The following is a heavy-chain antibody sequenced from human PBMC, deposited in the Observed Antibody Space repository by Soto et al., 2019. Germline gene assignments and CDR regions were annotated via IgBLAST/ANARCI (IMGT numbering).Heavy chain of an antibody. CDR1: GGSFSGYY. J-gene: IGHJ2*01. CDR3: ARPYSSGWYWYFDL. Sequence: SETLSLTCAVYGGSFSGYYWSWIRQPPGKGLEWIGEINHSGSTYYNPSLKSRVTISVDTSKNQFSLKLSSVTAADTAVYYCARPYSSGWYWYFDLWGRGTLVTVSS. V-gene: IGHV4-34*01. CDR2: INHSGST. D-gene: IGHD6-19*01.